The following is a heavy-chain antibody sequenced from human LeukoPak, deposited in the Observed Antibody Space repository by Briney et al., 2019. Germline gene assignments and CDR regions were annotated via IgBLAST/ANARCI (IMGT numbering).Heavy chain of an antibody. CDR3: SKKGQSEDYGKPG. CDR1: GFTFSSYA. V-gene: IGHV3-23*01. J-gene: IGHJ4*02. Sequence: GGSLRLSCAASGFTFSSYAMSWVRQAPGKGLEWVSAISGSGGSTYYADSVKGRFTISRDNSKNTLYLQMNSLRAEDTAVYYCSKKGQSEDYGKPGWGQGTLVTVSS. D-gene: IGHD4-17*01. CDR2: ISGSGGST.